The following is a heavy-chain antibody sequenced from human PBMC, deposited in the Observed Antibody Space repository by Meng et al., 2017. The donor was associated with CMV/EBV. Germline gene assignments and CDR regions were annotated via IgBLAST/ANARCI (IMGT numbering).Heavy chain of an antibody. Sequence: GSLRLSCTASGGSISSSSYYWGWIRQPPGKGLEWIGSIYYSGSTYYNPSLKSRVTISVDTSKNQFSLKLSSVTAADTAVYYCARFERTYGMDVWGQETTVTVSS. J-gene: IGHJ6*02. CDR3: ARFERTYGMDV. CDR1: GGSISSSSYY. CDR2: IYYSGST. V-gene: IGHV4-39*07.